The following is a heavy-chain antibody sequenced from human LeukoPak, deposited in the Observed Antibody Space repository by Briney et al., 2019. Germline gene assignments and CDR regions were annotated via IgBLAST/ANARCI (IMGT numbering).Heavy chain of an antibody. CDR1: GFNFRIYA. CDR3: ARDQDGYDILTGGAFDI. J-gene: IGHJ3*02. CDR2: ISDDGNNK. V-gene: IGHV3-30*09. D-gene: IGHD3-9*01. Sequence: GRALRLSWAASGFNFRIYAMHWVRPAPGKGLGWVAVISDDGNNKYYADSVKGRFAISRDNSRNTFYLQMDSLRAEDTAVYYCARDQDGYDILTGGAFDIWGQGTVVTVSS.